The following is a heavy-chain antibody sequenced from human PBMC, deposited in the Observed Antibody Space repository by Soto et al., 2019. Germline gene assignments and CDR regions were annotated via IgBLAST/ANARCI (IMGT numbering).Heavy chain of an antibody. V-gene: IGHV1-18*01. J-gene: IGHJ4*02. CDR1: GYTLTRTG. CDR2: ISAYNGNT. D-gene: IGHD3-10*01. Sequence: GASGKVSCEASGYTLTRTGISWGGQAPGQRLEWVGWISAYNGNTNYAQKLQGRVTMTTDTSTSTAYMELRSLRSDDTAVYYCARDDRRPTFYCGSGSYSRGDYWGQGTLVTVSS. CDR3: ARDDRRPTFYCGSGSYSRGDY.